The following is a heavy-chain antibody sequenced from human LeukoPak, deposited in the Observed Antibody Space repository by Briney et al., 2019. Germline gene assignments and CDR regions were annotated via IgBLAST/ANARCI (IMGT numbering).Heavy chain of an antibody. CDR1: GYTFTSYY. Sequence: GASVKVSCKASGYTFTSYYMHWVRQAPGQGLEWMGIINPSGGSTSYAQKFQGRVTMTMDTSTSTVYMELSSLRSEDTAVYYCASIVVVAATQDAFDYWGQGTLVTVSS. D-gene: IGHD2-15*01. V-gene: IGHV1-46*01. CDR2: INPSGGST. J-gene: IGHJ4*02. CDR3: ASIVVVAATQDAFDY.